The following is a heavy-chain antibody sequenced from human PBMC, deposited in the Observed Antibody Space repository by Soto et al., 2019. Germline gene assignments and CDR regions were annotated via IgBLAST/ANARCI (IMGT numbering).Heavy chain of an antibody. CDR3: ARDMTRTVVPYFDF. V-gene: IGHV1-69*06. CDR2: IIPISGAA. J-gene: IGHJ4*02. CDR1: GGTFSNYV. Sequence: SVKVSCKASGGTFSNYVVNWVRQAPGQGLEWMGRIIPISGAANYAQKFQGRVAITADKSTSTSYMELSSLRSEDTAVYYCARDMTRTVVPYFDFWGQGTLVTVS. D-gene: IGHD1-7*01.